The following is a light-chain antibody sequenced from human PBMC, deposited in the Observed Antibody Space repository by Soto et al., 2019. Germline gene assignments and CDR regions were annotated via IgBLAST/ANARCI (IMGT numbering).Light chain of an antibody. Sequence: QSALTQPASVSGSPGQSITISCTGTSSDVGGYNYVSWYQQYPGKAPKLMIYDVTKRPSGVPDRFSGSKSGNTASLTISGLQAEDESDYYCCSFAGTYTIFGGGTQLTVL. CDR1: SSDVGGYNY. V-gene: IGLV2-11*01. J-gene: IGLJ2*01. CDR3: CSFAGTYTI. CDR2: DVT.